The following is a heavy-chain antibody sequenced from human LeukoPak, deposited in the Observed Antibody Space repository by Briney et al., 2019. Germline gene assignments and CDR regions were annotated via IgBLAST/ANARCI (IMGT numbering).Heavy chain of an antibody. V-gene: IGHV1-2*02. CDR1: GYRFTDYY. Sequence: ASVKVSCKASGYRFTDYYIHWMRQAPGQGLEWMGWINPASGMNPNSGGTYYAQKFRGGVTMTTDTSISTIYMGMSSLRSDDTAMYYCAKDQDLVRAYWGQGILVTVSS. CDR3: AKDQDLVRAY. CDR2: INPASGMNPNSGGT. D-gene: IGHD2-21*01. J-gene: IGHJ4*02.